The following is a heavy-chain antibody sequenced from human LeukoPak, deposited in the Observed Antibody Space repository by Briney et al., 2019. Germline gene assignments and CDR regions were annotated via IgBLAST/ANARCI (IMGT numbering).Heavy chain of an antibody. Sequence: GGSLRLSCAASGFTFSTYWMHWVRQAPGKGLVWVSRISSDGSIAINADSVEGRFTVSRDNAKNTLYLQMNSLRVENTAVYYCARADYGGNSDFHYWGQGTLVTVSS. CDR3: ARADYGGNSDFHY. J-gene: IGHJ4*02. CDR2: ISSDGSIA. V-gene: IGHV3-74*01. D-gene: IGHD4-23*01. CDR1: GFTFSTYW.